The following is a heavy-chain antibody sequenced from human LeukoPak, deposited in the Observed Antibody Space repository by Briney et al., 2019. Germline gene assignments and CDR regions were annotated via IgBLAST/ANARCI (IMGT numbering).Heavy chain of an antibody. V-gene: IGHV4-4*07. D-gene: IGHD3-16*01. CDR1: GGSISSYY. Sequence: SETLSLTCTVSGGSISSYYWSWIRQPAGKGLEWIGRIYTSGSTNYNPSLKSRVTMSVDTSKNQFSLKLSSVTAADTAVYYCARDRALGSGKYYFDYWGQGTLVTVSA. J-gene: IGHJ4*02. CDR3: ARDRALGSGKYYFDY. CDR2: IYTSGST.